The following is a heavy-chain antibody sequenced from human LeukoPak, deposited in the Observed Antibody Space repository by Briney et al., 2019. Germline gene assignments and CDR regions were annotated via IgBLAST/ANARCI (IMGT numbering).Heavy chain of an antibody. J-gene: IGHJ2*01. CDR1: GYTFTTSY. D-gene: IGHD6-13*01. CDR2: INPSGGST. Sequence: ASVKVSCKASGYTFTTSYMHWVRQAPGQGLEWIGIINPSGGSTSYAQKFQGRVTLTRDSSTSSVYMELSRLTSEDAAVYYWARSEIAAGGIYWYFDLWGRGTLVTVSS. V-gene: IGHV1-46*01. CDR3: ARSEIAAGGIYWYFDL.